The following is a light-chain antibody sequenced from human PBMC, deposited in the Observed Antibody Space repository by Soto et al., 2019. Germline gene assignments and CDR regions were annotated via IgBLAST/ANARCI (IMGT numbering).Light chain of an antibody. V-gene: IGKV3-11*01. J-gene: IGKJ4*01. CDR2: DAS. Sequence: EIVLTQSPVTLSLSPGERATLSCRASQSVGSYLVWYQQKPDQAPRLLIFDASTRATDIPDRFSGSGSGTDFTLTISSLEPEDFAIYYCQQRSSWPTFGGGTRVEIK. CDR3: QQRSSWPT. CDR1: QSVGSY.